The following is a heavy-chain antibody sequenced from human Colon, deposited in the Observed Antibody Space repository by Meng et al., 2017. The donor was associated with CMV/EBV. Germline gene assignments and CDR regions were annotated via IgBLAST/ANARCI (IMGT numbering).Heavy chain of an antibody. Sequence: SGFIFSDYCMIWVRQAPGKGLEWVSSISSSSTYIYYADSVKGRFTISRDDAKNSLSLQMNSLRADDTAVYYCAREGTEERGYSYGDYWGQGSLVTVSS. CDR3: AREGTEERGYSYGDY. CDR1: GFIFSDYC. CDR2: ISSSSTYI. D-gene: IGHD5-18*01. J-gene: IGHJ4*02. V-gene: IGHV3-21*01.